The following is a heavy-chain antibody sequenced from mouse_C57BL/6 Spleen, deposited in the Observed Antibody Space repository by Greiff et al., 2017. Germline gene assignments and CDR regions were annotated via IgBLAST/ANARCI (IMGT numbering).Heavy chain of an antibody. V-gene: IGHV3-6*01. CDR2: ISYDGSN. Sequence: DVKLQESGPGLVKPSQSLSLTCSVTGYSITSGYYWNWIRQFPGNKLEWMGYISYDGSNNYNPSLKNRISITRDTSKNQFFLKLNSVTTEDTATYYCARRVYGSSYGYFDVWGTGTTVTVSS. D-gene: IGHD1-1*01. CDR1: GYSITSGYY. J-gene: IGHJ1*03. CDR3: ARRVYGSSYGYFDV.